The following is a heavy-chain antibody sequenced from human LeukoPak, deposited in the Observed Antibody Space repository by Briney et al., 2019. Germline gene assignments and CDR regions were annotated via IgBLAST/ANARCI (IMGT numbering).Heavy chain of an antibody. J-gene: IGHJ4*01. CDR3: ARGPHWDPHFDY. CDR1: GFTFTAYY. D-gene: IGHD7-27*01. CDR2: INPNSGGT. Sequence: GASVKVSCKASGFTFTAYYMHWVRQAPGQGLEWMGWINPNSGGTNYAQKFQGRVTMTRDTSISTAYMELSRLRSDDTAVYYCARGPHWDPHFDYWGHGTLVTVSS. V-gene: IGHV1-2*02.